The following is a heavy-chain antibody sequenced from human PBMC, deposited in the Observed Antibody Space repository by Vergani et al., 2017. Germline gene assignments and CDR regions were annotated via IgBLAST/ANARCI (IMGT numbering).Heavy chain of an antibody. V-gene: IGHV1-2*02. CDR1: GYTFTGYY. D-gene: IGHD6-13*01. J-gene: IGHJ6*02. Sequence: QVQLVQSGAEVKKPGASVKVSCKASGYTFTGYYMHWVRQAPGQGLEWMGWINPNSGGTNYAQKFQGRVTMTRDTSISTAYMELSRLRSEDTAVYYCATAAGRLLNHLRLYGMDVWGQATTVTVSS. CDR3: ATAAGRLLNHLRLYGMDV. CDR2: INPNSGGT.